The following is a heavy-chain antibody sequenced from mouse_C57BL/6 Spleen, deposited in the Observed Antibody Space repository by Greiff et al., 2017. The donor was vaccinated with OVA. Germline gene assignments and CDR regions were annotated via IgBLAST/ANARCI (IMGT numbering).Heavy chain of an antibody. Sequence: QVQLQQSGPELVKPGASVKISCKASGYAFSSSWMNWVKQRPGKVLEWIGRIYPGDGDTNYNGKFKGKATLTADKSSSTAYMQLSSLTSEDSAVYFCAGITTVVATDYAMDYWGQGTSVTVSS. CDR1: GYAFSSSW. CDR2: IYPGDGDT. CDR3: AGITTVVATDYAMDY. D-gene: IGHD1-1*01. J-gene: IGHJ4*01. V-gene: IGHV1-82*01.